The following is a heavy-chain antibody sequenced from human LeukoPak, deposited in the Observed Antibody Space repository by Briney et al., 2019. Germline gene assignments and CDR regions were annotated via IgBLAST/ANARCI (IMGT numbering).Heavy chain of an antibody. Sequence: ASVKVSCKASGYTFNSFDINWVRQATGRGLEWMGWMNPNSGNTAYAQNFQGRVTMTRDTSISTAYMELSSLRSEDTAVYYCASEARYFDWLRDYWGQGTLVTVSS. CDR1: GYTFNSFD. CDR3: ASEARYFDWLRDY. J-gene: IGHJ4*02. V-gene: IGHV1-8*01. CDR2: MNPNSGNT. D-gene: IGHD3-9*01.